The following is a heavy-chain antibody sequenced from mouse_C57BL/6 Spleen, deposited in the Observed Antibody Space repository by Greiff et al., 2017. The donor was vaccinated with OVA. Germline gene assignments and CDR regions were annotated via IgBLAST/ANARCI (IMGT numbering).Heavy chain of an antibody. D-gene: IGHD2-5*01. CDR3: ARSYSNERGYAMDY. CDR2: IYPGSGNT. V-gene: IGHV1-76*01. J-gene: IGHJ4*01. Sequence: QVQLQQSGAELVRPGASVKLSCKASGYTFTDYYINWVKQRPGQGLEWIARIYPGSGNTYYNEKFKGKATLTAEKSSSTAYMQLSSLTSEDSAVYFCARSYSNERGYAMDYWGQGTSVTVSS. CDR1: GYTFTDYY.